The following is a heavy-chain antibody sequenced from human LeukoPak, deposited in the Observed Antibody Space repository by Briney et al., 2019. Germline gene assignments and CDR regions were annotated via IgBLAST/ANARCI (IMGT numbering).Heavy chain of an antibody. Sequence: GGSLRLSCAASGFTFSSYSMNWVRQAPGKGLEWVSSISSSSSYIYYADSVKGRFTISRDNAKNSLYLQMNSLRAEDTAVYYCARGDTSSWYYFDYWGQGTLVTVSS. CDR1: GFTFSSYS. D-gene: IGHD6-13*01. CDR2: ISSSSSYI. CDR3: ARGDTSSWYYFDY. J-gene: IGHJ4*02. V-gene: IGHV3-21*01.